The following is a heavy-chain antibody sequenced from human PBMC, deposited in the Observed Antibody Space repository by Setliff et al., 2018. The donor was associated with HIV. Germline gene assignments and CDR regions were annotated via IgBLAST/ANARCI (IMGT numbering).Heavy chain of an antibody. J-gene: IGHJ5*02. CDR3: ARDRCDSVKCYLYNWFDP. CDR1: GYSFSSHP. V-gene: IGHV1-3*04. CDR2: SKLAMVT. Sequence: ASVKVSCKTSGYSFSSHPIHWVRQAPGQSLSGWDGSKLAMVTQYSQKFRDRVTITRDTSADTVYMELSSLRSEDTAVYYCARDRCDSVKCYLYNWFDPWGQGTLVTVSS. D-gene: IGHD3-22*01.